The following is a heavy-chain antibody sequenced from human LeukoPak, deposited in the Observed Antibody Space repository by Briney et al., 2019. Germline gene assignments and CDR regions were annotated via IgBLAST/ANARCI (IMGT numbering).Heavy chain of an antibody. Sequence: SSETLSLTCTVSGGSVSSSNYYWTWIRQPPGKGLEWIGYIYYSGSTNYNPSLKSRVTISVDTSKNQFSLKLGSVTAADTAVYYCARIGHEDYYFDYWGQGTLVTVSS. CDR3: ARIGHEDYYFDY. CDR1: GGSVSSSNYY. V-gene: IGHV4-61*01. CDR2: IYYSGST. J-gene: IGHJ4*02.